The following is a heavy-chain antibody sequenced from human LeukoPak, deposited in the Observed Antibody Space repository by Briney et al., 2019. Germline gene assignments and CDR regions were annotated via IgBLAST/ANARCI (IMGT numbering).Heavy chain of an antibody. Sequence: ASVKVSCKASGYTFTSYDINWVRQATGQGLEWMGWMNPNSGNTGYAQKFQGRVTMTRNTSISTAYMELSSLRSEDTAVYYCARGYDSSGYYHCWGQGTLVTVSS. D-gene: IGHD3-22*01. J-gene: IGHJ4*02. CDR3: ARGYDSSGYYHC. CDR1: GYTFTSYD. CDR2: MNPNSGNT. V-gene: IGHV1-8*01.